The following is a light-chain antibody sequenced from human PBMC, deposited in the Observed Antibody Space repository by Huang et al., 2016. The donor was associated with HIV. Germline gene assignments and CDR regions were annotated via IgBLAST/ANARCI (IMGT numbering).Light chain of an antibody. CDR1: QSISNK. J-gene: IGKJ1*01. V-gene: IGKV3-15*01. CDR3: QQYSNWPPRT. CDR2: DAS. Sequence: EILMTQSPATLSVSPGERATLSCRASQSISNKLAWYQQKPGQAPRLLIYDASTRATGIPDRFSGSGSGTEFTLTISSLQSEDFAVYYCQQYSNWPPRTFGQGTKVHI.